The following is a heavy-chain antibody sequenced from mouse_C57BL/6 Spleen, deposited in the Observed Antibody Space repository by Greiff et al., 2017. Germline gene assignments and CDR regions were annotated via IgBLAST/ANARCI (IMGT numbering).Heavy chain of an antibody. V-gene: IGHV1-54*01. CDR3: ARGDDYDDLAY. D-gene: IGHD2-4*01. CDR1: GYAFTNYL. J-gene: IGHJ3*01. Sequence: VMLVESGAELVRPGTSVKVSCKASGYAFTNYLIEWVKQRPGQGLEWIGVINPGSGGTNYNEKFKGKATLTADKSSSTAYMQLSSLTSEDSAVYFCARGDDYDDLAYWGQGTLVTVSA. CDR2: INPGSGGT.